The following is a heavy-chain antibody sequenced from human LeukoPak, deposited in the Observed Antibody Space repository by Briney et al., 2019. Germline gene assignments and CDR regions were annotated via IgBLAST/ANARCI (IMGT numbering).Heavy chain of an antibody. CDR3: ASSVGSTDY. CDR1: GESLSKYY. Sequence: KPSETLSLTCAVYGESLSKYYWTWIRQSPGKGLEWIGEINHRGSTNLNPSLKSRVTSSVDTSKHQFSLKLTSMTAADAAVYYCASSVGSTDYWGQGTLVTVSS. CDR2: INHRGST. J-gene: IGHJ4*02. V-gene: IGHV4-34*01. D-gene: IGHD1-26*01.